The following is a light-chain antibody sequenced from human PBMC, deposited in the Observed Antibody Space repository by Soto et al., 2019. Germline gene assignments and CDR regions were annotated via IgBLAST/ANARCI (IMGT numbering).Light chain of an antibody. V-gene: IGLV2-14*01. CDR1: RSDIGDYNY. CDR3: CSYTSTNTLI. J-gene: IGLJ1*01. Sequence: QSALTQPASVSGSPGQSVTISCTGTRSDIGDYNYVSWYQQHPGKVPKLMIYEVSKWPSGVSNRFSGSKSGNTASLTISGLQAEDEADYYCCSYTSTNTLIFGTGTKVTVL. CDR2: EVS.